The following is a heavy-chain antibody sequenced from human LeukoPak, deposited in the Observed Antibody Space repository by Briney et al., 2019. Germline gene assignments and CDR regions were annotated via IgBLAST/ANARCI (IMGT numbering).Heavy chain of an antibody. Sequence: GGSLRLSCAASGFTFSSYEMNWVRQAPGKGLEWVSYISNSGSTIYYADSVKGRFTISRDNAKNSLYLQMNSLRAEDTAVYYCARDRAVAVQFAHDAFDIWGQGTMVTVSS. CDR3: ARDRAVAVQFAHDAFDI. J-gene: IGHJ3*02. CDR1: GFTFSSYE. V-gene: IGHV3-48*03. D-gene: IGHD6-19*01. CDR2: ISNSGSTI.